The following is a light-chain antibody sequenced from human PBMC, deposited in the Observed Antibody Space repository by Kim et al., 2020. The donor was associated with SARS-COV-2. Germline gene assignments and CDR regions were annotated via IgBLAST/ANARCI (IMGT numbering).Light chain of an antibody. CDR2: DVS. Sequence: GQPFTLSHTVSSTDVGGYNQVFWYQQHPGKAPRLLIYDVSHRPTGVSNRFSGSKSGNPASLTISGLQADDEANYYCSSYTSRATLVFGGGTQLTV. CDR1: STDVGGYNQ. CDR3: SSYTSRATLV. V-gene: IGLV2-14*04. J-gene: IGLJ2*01.